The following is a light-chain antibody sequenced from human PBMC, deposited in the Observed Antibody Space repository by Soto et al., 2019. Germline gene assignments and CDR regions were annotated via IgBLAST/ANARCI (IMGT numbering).Light chain of an antibody. CDR3: LQHDSYPWT. Sequence: IHMTQAPSRRYALPPHTVLVTWRASQSVSGWLAWYQQKPGKAPKRLIYAASSLQSGVPSRFSGSGSGTEFTLTISSLQPEDFATYYCLQHDSYPWTFGQGTKVDIK. CDR1: QSVSGW. CDR2: AAS. J-gene: IGKJ1*01. V-gene: IGKV1-5*01.